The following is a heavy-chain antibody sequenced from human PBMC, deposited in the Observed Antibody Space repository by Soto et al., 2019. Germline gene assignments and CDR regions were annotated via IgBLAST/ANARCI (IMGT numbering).Heavy chain of an antibody. CDR1: GFSLSTSGAG. CDR3: AHSSAMIGMDTFDI. Sequence: QITLKESGPTLVKPTQTLTLTCTFSGFSLSTSGAGVGWIRQPPGKALEWLAIIYWDDDKRYSPSLKSRLTITKDTSKNQVVLTMTNMDPVDTATSYCAHSSAMIGMDTFDIWGHGTMVTVSS. J-gene: IGHJ3*02. D-gene: IGHD3-22*01. V-gene: IGHV2-5*02. CDR2: IYWDDDK.